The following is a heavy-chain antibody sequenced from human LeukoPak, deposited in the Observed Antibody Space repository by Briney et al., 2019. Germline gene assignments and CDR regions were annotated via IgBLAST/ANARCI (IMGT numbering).Heavy chain of an antibody. CDR1: GGSISSYY. Sequence: PSETLSLTCTVSGGSISSYYWSWIRQPPGKGLEWIANIFYSGSTYYNPSLKSRVTISVDTSKNQFSLKLSSVTAADTAVYYCARHAGGSYRYWGQGTLVTVSS. V-gene: IGHV4-59*08. J-gene: IGHJ4*02. D-gene: IGHD1-26*01. CDR2: IFYSGST. CDR3: ARHAGGSYRY.